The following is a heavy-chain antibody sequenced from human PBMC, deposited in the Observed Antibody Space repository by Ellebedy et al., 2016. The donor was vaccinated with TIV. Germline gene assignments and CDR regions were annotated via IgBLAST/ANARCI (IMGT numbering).Heavy chain of an antibody. CDR1: GYAGYY. CDR2: ISPNPHTGGI. Sequence: ASVKVSXXTSGYAGYYIHWVRQAPGQGLEWMGWISPNPHTGGIICAQKFQDRVTMTRDTSINTVYMELSRLRSDDTAVYFCAEGREYCSSLSCPGMGVWGQGTTVTVSS. D-gene: IGHD2/OR15-2a*01. J-gene: IGHJ6*02. CDR3: AEGREYCSSLSCPGMGV. V-gene: IGHV1-2*02.